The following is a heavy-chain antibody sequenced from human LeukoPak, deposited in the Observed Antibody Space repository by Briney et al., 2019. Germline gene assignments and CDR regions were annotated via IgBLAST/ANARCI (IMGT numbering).Heavy chain of an antibody. CDR3: ARSMVRGVIAYNWFDP. Sequence: SGTLSLTCAVSGGSISSSNWWSWVRQPPGKGLEWIGEIYHSGSTIYNPSLKSRVTISVDKSENQFSLKLSSVTAADTAVYYCARSMVRGVIAYNWFDPWGQGTLVTVSS. D-gene: IGHD3-10*01. J-gene: IGHJ5*02. CDR1: GGSISSSNW. V-gene: IGHV4-4*02. CDR2: IYHSGST.